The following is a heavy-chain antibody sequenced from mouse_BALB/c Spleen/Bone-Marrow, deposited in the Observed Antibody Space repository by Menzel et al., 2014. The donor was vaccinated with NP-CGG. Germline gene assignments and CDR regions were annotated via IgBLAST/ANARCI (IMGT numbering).Heavy chain of an antibody. Sequence: EVQLVESGGGLVQPGGSLKLSCAASGFTFSCYGMSWVRQTPDKRLELVATINSNGGSTYYPDSVKGRFTISRDNAKNTLYLQMSSLKSEDTAMYYCARDSNDYWGQGTTLTVSS. V-gene: IGHV5-6-3*01. CDR3: ARDSNDY. CDR2: INSNGGST. CDR1: GFTFSCYG. J-gene: IGHJ2*01.